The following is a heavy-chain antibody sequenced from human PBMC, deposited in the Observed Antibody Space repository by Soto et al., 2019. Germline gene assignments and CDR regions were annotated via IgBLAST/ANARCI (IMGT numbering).Heavy chain of an antibody. V-gene: IGHV5-10-1*01. J-gene: IGHJ5*02. CDR1: GYNFTTYW. CDR2: IDPTDSYT. CDR3: ARLPRFSSEIDP. Sequence: LGESLKISCQVSGYNFTTYWIIWVRQMPGKGLEWMGKIDPTDSYTNYNPSFQGHVTISTDKSINTAYVQWSGLKPSDTATYYCARLPRFSSEIDPWGQGTQVTVSS. D-gene: IGHD6-19*01.